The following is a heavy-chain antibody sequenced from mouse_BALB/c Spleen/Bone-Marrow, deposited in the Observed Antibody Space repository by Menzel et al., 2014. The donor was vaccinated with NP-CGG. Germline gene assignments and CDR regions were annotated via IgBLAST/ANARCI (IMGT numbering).Heavy chain of an antibody. CDR2: IYPGNSDT. CDR1: GYTFSNYW. CDR3: TTLARNKFDY. Sequence: VQLQQSGTVLARPGAAVKMSCKASGYTFSNYWMHWVKQRPGQGLEWIGTIYPGNSDTTYNQKFKDKATLTAVTSTSTAYMELSSLTNEDSAVYYCTTLARNKFDYWGQGTTLTVSS. J-gene: IGHJ2*01. V-gene: IGHV1-5*01. D-gene: IGHD3-1*01.